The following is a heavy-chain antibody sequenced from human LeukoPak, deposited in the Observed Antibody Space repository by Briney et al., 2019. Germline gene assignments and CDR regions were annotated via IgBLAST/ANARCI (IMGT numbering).Heavy chain of an antibody. CDR3: AKGSGNYYVGYLDY. J-gene: IGHJ4*02. V-gene: IGHV3-30*18. CDR2: ISYDGNNK. Sequence: PGGSLRLSCAASGLTFSSYAMPWVRQAPGKGLEWVAVISYDGNNKYYIDSVKGRFTISRDNSKNTLYLQMDSLRAEDTAVYYCAKGSGNYYVGYLDYWGQGTLVTASS. CDR1: GLTFSSYA. D-gene: IGHD3-22*01.